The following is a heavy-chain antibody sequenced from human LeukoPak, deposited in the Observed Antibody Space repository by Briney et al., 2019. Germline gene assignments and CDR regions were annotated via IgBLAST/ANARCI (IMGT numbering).Heavy chain of an antibody. D-gene: IGHD3-10*01. Sequence: PGGFLRLSCAASGFTFSSYWMSWVRQAPGRGLEWVANIKQDGSEKYYVDSVMGRFTISRDNAKNSLYLQMNSLRAEDTAVYYCARDWFGELFDYWGQGTLVTVSS. CDR2: IKQDGSEK. V-gene: IGHV3-7*01. CDR3: ARDWFGELFDY. CDR1: GFTFSSYW. J-gene: IGHJ4*02.